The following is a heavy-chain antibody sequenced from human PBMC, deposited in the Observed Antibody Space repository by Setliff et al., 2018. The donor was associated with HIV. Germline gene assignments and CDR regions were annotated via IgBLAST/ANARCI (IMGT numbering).Heavy chain of an antibody. CDR3: ARPALGIGGGSMFDS. J-gene: IGHJ4*02. CDR1: GYSVSSGYY. D-gene: IGHD3-3*01. V-gene: IGHV4-38-2*01. CDR2: FYHSGST. Sequence: SETLSLTCAVSGYSVSSGYYWGWIRQPPGKGLEWIGSFYHSGSTYYNPSLDSRVTIHVATSKKQFFLSLSSVTAADTAVYYCARPALGIGGGSMFDSWGQGILVTVSS.